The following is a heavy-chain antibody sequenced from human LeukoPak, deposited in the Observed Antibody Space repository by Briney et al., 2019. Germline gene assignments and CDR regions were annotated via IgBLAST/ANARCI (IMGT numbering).Heavy chain of an antibody. D-gene: IGHD3-10*01. CDR1: GYTFTGYY. J-gene: IGHJ4*02. Sequence: EASVKVSSKASGYTFTGYYMHWVRQAPGQGLEWMGWINPNSGGTNYAQKFQGRVTMTRDTSISTAYMELSRLRSDDTAVYYCARSRTGSGFLFDYWGQGTLVTVSS. V-gene: IGHV1-2*02. CDR2: INPNSGGT. CDR3: ARSRTGSGFLFDY.